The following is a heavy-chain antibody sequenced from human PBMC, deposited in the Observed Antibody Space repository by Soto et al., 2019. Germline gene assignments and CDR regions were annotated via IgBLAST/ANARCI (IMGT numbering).Heavy chain of an antibody. CDR1: GGTFSSYA. Sequence: QVQLVQSGAEVKKPGSSVKVSCKASGGTFSSYAISWVRQAPGQGLEWMGGVIPIFGTANYAQKFQGRVTITADESTSTAYTELRSLTSEDTAVYYCVGLKYRIPLWLLRSGYYYGMDVWGQGPTVTVSS. CDR3: VGLKYRIPLWLLRSGYYYGMDV. CDR2: VIPIFGTA. J-gene: IGHJ6*02. D-gene: IGHD5-18*01. V-gene: IGHV1-69*01.